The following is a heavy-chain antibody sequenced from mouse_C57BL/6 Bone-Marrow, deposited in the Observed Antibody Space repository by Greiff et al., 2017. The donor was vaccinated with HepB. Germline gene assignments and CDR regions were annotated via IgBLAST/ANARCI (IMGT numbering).Heavy chain of an antibody. Sequence: EVMLVESGGDLVKPGGSLKLSCAASGFTFSSYGMSWVRQTPDKRLEWVATISSGGSYTYYPDSVKGRFTISRDNAKNTLYLQMSSLKSEDTAMYYCARHDKAMDYWGQGTSVTVSS. CDR3: ARHDKAMDY. CDR2: ISSGGSYT. J-gene: IGHJ4*01. V-gene: IGHV5-6*01. CDR1: GFTFSSYG.